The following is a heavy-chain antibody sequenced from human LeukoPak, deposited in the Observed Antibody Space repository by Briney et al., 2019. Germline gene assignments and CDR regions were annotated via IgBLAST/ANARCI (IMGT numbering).Heavy chain of an antibody. J-gene: IGHJ4*02. D-gene: IGHD3-10*01. V-gene: IGHV3-21*01. CDR3: ARGRHYYGSGSHDY. CDR1: GFTFSSYS. Sequence: PGGSLRLSCAASGFTFSSYSMNWVRQAPGKGLEWVSSISSSSSYIYYADSVKGRFTISRDNAKNSLYLQMNSLRAEDMAVYYCARGRHYYGSGSHDYWGQGTLVTVSS. CDR2: ISSSSSYI.